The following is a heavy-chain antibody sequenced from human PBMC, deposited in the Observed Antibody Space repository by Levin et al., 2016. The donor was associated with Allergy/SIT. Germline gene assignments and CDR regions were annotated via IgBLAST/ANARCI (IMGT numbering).Heavy chain of an antibody. CDR3: ARGILTGYYLSWFDP. CDR2: IYYSGST. V-gene: IGHV4-59*08. J-gene: IGHJ5*02. Sequence: WIRQPPGKGLEWIGYIYYSGSTNYNPSLKSRVTISVDTSKNQFSLKLSSVTAADTAVYYCARGILTGYYLSWFDPWGQGTLVTVSS. D-gene: IGHD3-9*01.